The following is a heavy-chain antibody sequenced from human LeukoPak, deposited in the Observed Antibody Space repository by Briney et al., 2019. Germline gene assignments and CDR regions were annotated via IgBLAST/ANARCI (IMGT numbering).Heavy chain of an antibody. Sequence: GGSLRLSCAASGFTFSNYGMHWVRQAPRKGLGWVAVISYVGSNKNYADSVKGRVTISRDNSKNTLYLQMNSLRTADTAVYYCAKDQLVGGTYPIGWFDPWGQGTLVTVSS. CDR1: GFTFSNYG. V-gene: IGHV3-30*18. D-gene: IGHD3-10*01. J-gene: IGHJ5*02. CDR2: ISYVGSNK. CDR3: AKDQLVGGTYPIGWFDP.